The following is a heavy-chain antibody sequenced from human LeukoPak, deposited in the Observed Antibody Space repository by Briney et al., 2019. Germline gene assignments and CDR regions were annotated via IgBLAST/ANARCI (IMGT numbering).Heavy chain of an antibody. J-gene: IGHJ4*02. CDR3: ASGWAILGGVTGY. V-gene: IGHV3-48*03. CDR2: VSSSGSTI. Sequence: GRSLTLTCAGSGFTFSTYEWNWVRQAPGKGLEWVSYVSSSGSTIYYADSVKGRFTVSRDNAKNSLYLQMNSLRVEDTAVYYCASGWAILGGVTGYWGQGTLVIVSS. CDR1: GFTFSTYE. D-gene: IGHD3-16*01.